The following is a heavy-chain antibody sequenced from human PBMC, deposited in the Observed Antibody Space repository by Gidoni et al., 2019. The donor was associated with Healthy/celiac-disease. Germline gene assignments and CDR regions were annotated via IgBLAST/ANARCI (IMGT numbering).Heavy chain of an antibody. V-gene: IGHV3-23*01. Sequence: EVQLLESGGGLVQPGGSLRLSCAASGFTFSSYAMRWVRQAPGKGLEWVSAISGSGGSTYYADSVKGRFTISRDNSKNTLYLQMNSLRAEDTAVYYCAKDGFGVVIIPKTWFDPWGQGTLVTVSS. CDR3: AKDGFGVVIIPKTWFDP. CDR1: GFTFSSYA. D-gene: IGHD3-3*01. CDR2: ISGSGGST. J-gene: IGHJ5*02.